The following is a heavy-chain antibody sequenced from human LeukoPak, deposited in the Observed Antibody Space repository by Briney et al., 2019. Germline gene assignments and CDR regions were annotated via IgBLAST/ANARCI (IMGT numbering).Heavy chain of an antibody. CDR1: GFTFSSYW. J-gene: IGHJ4*02. CDR3: ARWGYDFWSGNDY. D-gene: IGHD3-3*01. CDR2: IKQDGSEK. Sequence: GGSLRLSCAASGFTFSSYWMSWVRQAPGKGLEWVANIKQDGSEKYYVDSVKGRFTISRDNAKNSLYLQMNSLRAEDTAVYYCARWGYDFWSGNDYWGQGTLVTVSS. V-gene: IGHV3-7*01.